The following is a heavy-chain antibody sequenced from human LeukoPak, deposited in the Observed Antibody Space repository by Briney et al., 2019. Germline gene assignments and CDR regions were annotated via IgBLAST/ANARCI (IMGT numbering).Heavy chain of an antibody. CDR3: ARGSSANPAQMLRGVLDY. CDR2: IYSGDNT. J-gene: IGHJ4*02. Sequence: PGGSLRLSCAASGFTVTSNYMSWVRQAPGTGLEWASVIYSGDNTYYADSVKGRFTISRDNAKNTLYLQMNSLRAEDTAVYYCARGSSANPAQMLRGVLDYWGQGTLVTVSS. V-gene: IGHV3-66*01. D-gene: IGHD3-10*01. CDR1: GFTVTSNY.